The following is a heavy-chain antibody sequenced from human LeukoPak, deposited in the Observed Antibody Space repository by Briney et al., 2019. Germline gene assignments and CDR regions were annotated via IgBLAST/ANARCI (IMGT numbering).Heavy chain of an antibody. J-gene: IGHJ4*02. D-gene: IGHD1-14*01. CDR3: ARSRGPVVYFDY. Sequence: SQTLSLTCTVSGGSISSGDYYWSWIRQPPGKGLEWIGYIYYSGSTYYNPSLKSRVTISVDTSKNQFSLKLSSVTAADTAVYYCARSRGPVVYFDYWGQGTLVTVSS. V-gene: IGHV4-30-4*01. CDR1: GGSISSGDYY. CDR2: IYYSGST.